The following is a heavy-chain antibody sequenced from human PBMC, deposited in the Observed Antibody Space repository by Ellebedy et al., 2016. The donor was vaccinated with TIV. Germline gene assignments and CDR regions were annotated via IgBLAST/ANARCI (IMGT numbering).Heavy chain of an antibody. Sequence: PGGSLRLSCAASGFTFSSYGMHWVRQAPGKGLEWVAVIWYDGSNKYYADTVKGRFTISRDNSKNTLYLQMNSLRAEDTAVYYCARENSGLSGLGYWGQGTLVTVSS. CDR3: ARENSGLSGLGY. J-gene: IGHJ4*02. CDR2: IWYDGSNK. V-gene: IGHV3-33*01. CDR1: GFTFSSYG. D-gene: IGHD3-10*01.